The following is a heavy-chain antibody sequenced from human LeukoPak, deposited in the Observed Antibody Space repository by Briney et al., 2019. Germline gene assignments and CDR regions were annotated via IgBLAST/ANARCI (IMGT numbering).Heavy chain of an antibody. CDR1: QFSISYDW. D-gene: IGHD6-19*01. V-gene: IGHV3-7*01. J-gene: IGHJ4*02. CDR3: VRGSGWFFGL. CDR2: IKEGGRDI. Sequence: GGSLRLSCAASQFSISYDWMHWVRQAPGKGLEWVASIKEGGRDIHYLYSVKGRFSISRDNAKNSLYLEMNTLRAEDTAVYYCVRGSGWFFGLWGQGSLVTVSS.